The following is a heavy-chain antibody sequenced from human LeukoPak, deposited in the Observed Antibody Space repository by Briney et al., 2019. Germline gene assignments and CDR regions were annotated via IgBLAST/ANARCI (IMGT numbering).Heavy chain of an antibody. CDR2: IYHSGST. J-gene: IGHJ3*02. D-gene: IGHD2/OR15-2a*01. CDR3: ARDQGAFLNAFDI. V-gene: IGHV4-30-2*01. Sequence: PSQTLSLTCAVSGGSISSGGYSWSWIRQPPGKGLEWIGYIYHSGSTYYNPSLKSRVTISVDRSKNQFPLKLSSVTAADTAVYYCARDQGAFLNAFDIWGQGTMVTVSS. CDR1: GGSISSGGYS.